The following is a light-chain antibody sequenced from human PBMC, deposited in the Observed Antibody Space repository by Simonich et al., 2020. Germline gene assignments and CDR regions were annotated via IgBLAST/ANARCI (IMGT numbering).Light chain of an antibody. V-gene: IGLV2-14*01. Sequence: QSALPQPASVSGSPGQSITISCTGTSSDVGGYNYVSCYQQNPGKAPKLMIYDVSKRPSGVSNRFSGSKSGNTASLTISGLQAEDEADYYCSSYTSSSTLVFGGGTKLTVL. J-gene: IGLJ3*02. CDR3: SSYTSSSTLV. CDR2: DVS. CDR1: SSDVGGYNY.